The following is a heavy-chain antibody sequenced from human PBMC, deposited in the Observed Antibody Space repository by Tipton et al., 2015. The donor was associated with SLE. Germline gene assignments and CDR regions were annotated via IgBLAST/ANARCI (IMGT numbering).Heavy chain of an antibody. D-gene: IGHD5-12*01. J-gene: IGHJ4*02. CDR2: IHHSGNT. CDR1: GGSITNYH. V-gene: IGHV4-59*12. CDR3: ARDKTGGYYDFDY. Sequence: TLSLTCTVSGGSITNYHWSWVRQPPGKGLEWIGYIHHSGNTDYNPSLKSRVTMSVDTSKSQFSLRLSSVTAADTAVYYCARDKTGGYYDFDYWGQGTLVTVSS.